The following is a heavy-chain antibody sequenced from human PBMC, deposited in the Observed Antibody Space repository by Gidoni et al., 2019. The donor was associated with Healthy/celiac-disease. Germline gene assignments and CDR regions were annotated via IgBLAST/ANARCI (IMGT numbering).Heavy chain of an antibody. CDR2: ISGSGGST. J-gene: IGHJ6*02. CDR1: GFTFSSYA. Sequence: EVQLLESGGGLVQPGGSLRLSCAASGFTFSSYAMSWVRQAPGTGLEWVSAISGSGGSTYYADSVKGRFTISRDNSKNTLYLQMNSLRAEDTAVYYCAKGGSYPYGMDVWGQGTTVTVSS. V-gene: IGHV3-23*01. CDR3: AKGGSYPYGMDV. D-gene: IGHD2-2*01.